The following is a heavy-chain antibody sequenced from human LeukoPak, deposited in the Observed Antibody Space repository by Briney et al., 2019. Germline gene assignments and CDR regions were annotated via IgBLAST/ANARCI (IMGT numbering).Heavy chain of an antibody. J-gene: IGHJ1*01. CDR3: ARDRATAAAGLTLQH. Sequence: GGSLRLSCAASGFTFSNYAIHWVRQAPGKGLEWVAVISYDGSYKDYADSVKGRFTISRDNSKNTLYLQMNSLRAEDTAVYYCARDRATAAAGLTLQHWGQGTLVTVSS. V-gene: IGHV3-30*14. CDR2: ISYDGSYK. D-gene: IGHD6-13*01. CDR1: GFTFSNYA.